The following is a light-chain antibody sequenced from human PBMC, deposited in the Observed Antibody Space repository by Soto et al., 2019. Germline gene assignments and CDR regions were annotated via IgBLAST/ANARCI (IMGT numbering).Light chain of an antibody. CDR2: DAS. Sequence: DIVVSQSPGTLSLYPSERAALSCGASQSLSNNFLAWYQQKPGQAPRLLIYDASNRATGIPARFSGSGSATEFTLTISCLQPDDYAPYYCKQDTLHRGRFGQGSKVDVK. V-gene: IGKV3-20*01. J-gene: IGKJ1*01. CDR3: KQDTLHRGR. CDR1: QSLSNNF.